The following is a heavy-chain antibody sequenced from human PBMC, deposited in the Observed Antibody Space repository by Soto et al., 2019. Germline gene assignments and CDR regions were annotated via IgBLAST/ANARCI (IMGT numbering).Heavy chain of an antibody. CDR3: ARVGGMYGSGSYYNFDY. CDR1: GGSISSYY. D-gene: IGHD3-10*01. Sequence: SETLSLTCTVSGGSISSYYWSWIRQPPGKGLEWIGYIYYSGSTNYNPSLKSRVTISVDTSKNQFSLKLSSVTAADTAVYYCARVGGMYGSGSYYNFDYWGQGTLVTVSS. CDR2: IYYSGST. J-gene: IGHJ4*02. V-gene: IGHV4-59*01.